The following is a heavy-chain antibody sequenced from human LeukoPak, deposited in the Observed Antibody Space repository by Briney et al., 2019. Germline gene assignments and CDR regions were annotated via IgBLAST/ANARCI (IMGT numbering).Heavy chain of an antibody. J-gene: IGHJ3*02. CDR2: ISYDGSNK. CDR1: GFTFSSCG. D-gene: IGHD2-8*01. Sequence: GGSLRLSCAASGFTFSSCGMPWVRQAPGKGLEWVAVISYDGSNKYYADSVKGRFTISRDNSKNTLYLQMNSLRAEDTAVYYCAKVIGVFNQNDAFDIWGQGTMVTVSS. CDR3: AKVIGVFNQNDAFDI. V-gene: IGHV3-30*18.